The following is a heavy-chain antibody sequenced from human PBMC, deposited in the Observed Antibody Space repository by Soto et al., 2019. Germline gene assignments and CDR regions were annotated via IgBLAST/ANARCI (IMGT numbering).Heavy chain of an antibody. V-gene: IGHV3-23*01. CDR3: AKAGERADIVVVVAASYYFDY. D-gene: IGHD2-15*01. CDR1: GFTFSSYA. Sequence: EVQLLESGGGLVQPGGSLRLSCAASGFTFSSYAMSWVRQAPGKGLEWVSAISGSGGSTYYADSVKGRFTISRDNSKNALYLQMNSLRAEDTAVYYCAKAGERADIVVVVAASYYFDYWGQGTLVTVSS. CDR2: ISGSGGST. J-gene: IGHJ4*02.